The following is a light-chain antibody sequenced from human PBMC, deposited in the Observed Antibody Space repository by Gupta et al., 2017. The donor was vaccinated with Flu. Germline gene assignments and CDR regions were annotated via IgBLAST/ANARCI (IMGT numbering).Light chain of an antibody. V-gene: IGKV1-39*01. J-gene: IGKJ1*01. Sequence: PSSRSASVGDRVTITCLSSQNVSSNLTWYRQKPGRAPELLIYDVSRLQSGVPSRFSGSGSGTEFTLTISNLQPEEFATYYCQQCVKIPRTFGQGTKVEIK. CDR1: QNVSSN. CDR3: QQCVKIPRT. CDR2: DVS.